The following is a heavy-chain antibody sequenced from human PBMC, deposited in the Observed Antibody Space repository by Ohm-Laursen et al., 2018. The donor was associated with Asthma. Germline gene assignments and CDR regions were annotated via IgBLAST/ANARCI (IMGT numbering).Heavy chain of an antibody. CDR3: VRERVHLAGENWFDP. J-gene: IGHJ5*02. Sequence: SLRLSCAASGFTFTTFWMHWVRQAPGKGLVWVSRINSDGRNTIYADSVKGRFTISRDNAKNTLYLQMNSLTVEDTGVYFCVRERVHLAGENWFDPWGQGTLVTVSS. CDR2: INSDGRNT. CDR1: GFTFTTFW. D-gene: IGHD3-10*01. V-gene: IGHV3-74*01.